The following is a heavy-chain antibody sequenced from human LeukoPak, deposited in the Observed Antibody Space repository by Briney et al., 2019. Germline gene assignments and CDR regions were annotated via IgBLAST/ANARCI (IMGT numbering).Heavy chain of an antibody. CDR2: IDPSDSYT. J-gene: IGHJ4*02. Sequence: GESLKISCKGFGYSFTSYWISWVRQMPGKGLEWMGRIDPSDSYTNYSPSFQGHVTISADKSISTAYLQWSSLKASDTAMYYCARHGEVAATPDNSGLDYWGQGTLVTVSS. D-gene: IGHD2-15*01. V-gene: IGHV5-10-1*01. CDR1: GYSFTSYW. CDR3: ARHGEVAATPDNSGLDY.